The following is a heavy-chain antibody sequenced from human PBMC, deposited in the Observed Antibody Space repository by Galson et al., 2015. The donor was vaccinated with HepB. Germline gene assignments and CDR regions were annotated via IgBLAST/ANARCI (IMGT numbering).Heavy chain of an antibody. CDR3: ARVRSEGQLLSTDAFDI. V-gene: IGHV1-69*13. J-gene: IGHJ3*02. Sequence: SVKVSCKASGGTFSSYAISWVRQAPGQGLEWMGGIIPIFGTANYAQKFQGRVTITADESTSTAYMELSSLRSEDTAVYYCARVRSEGQLLSTDAFDIWAKGQWSPSLQ. D-gene: IGHD2-2*01. CDR1: GGTFSSYA. CDR2: IIPIFGTA.